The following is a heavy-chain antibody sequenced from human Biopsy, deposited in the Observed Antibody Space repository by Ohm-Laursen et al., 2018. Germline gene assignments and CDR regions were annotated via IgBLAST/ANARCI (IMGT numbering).Heavy chain of an antibody. Sequence: SLRLSCTSSGFNFADFTMHWVRKTPGKGLEWVSGIRWNSGRIAYANSVKGRFTISRDNAKNSLYLQMNSLRAEDTALYYCAKGQAPDGYNYAFDIWGQGTMLTVSS. CDR2: IRWNSGRI. D-gene: IGHD5-24*01. V-gene: IGHV3-9*01. J-gene: IGHJ3*02. CDR3: AKGQAPDGYNYAFDI. CDR1: GFNFADFT.